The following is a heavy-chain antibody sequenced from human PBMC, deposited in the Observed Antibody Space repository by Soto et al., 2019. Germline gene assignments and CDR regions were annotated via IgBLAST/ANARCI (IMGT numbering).Heavy chain of an antibody. D-gene: IGHD2-2*01. J-gene: IGHJ4*02. Sequence: QMQLVQSGPEVKKPGTSVKVSCKASGFTFTSSAVQWVRQARGQRLEWIGWIVVGSGNTNYAQKFQERVTITRDMSTSTASMELSSLRSEATALYYCAADSREGYNRFDYWAREPWSPSPQ. CDR3: AADSREGYNRFDY. V-gene: IGHV1-58*01. CDR1: GFTFTSSA. CDR2: IVVGSGNT.